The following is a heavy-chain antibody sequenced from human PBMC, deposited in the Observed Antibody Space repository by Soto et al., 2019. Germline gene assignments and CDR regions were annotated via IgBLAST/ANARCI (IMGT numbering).Heavy chain of an antibody. CDR1: GDSISSTHW. Sequence: QVYLHQSGPGLVKPSGTLSLTCAVSGDSISSTHWWTWVRQTPGKGLEWIGEVYHSGSTSYNPSLNGRVTIPVDKSNNQFSLKLTSVTAADTAVYYCATLPPRIVVTVLPIPTWGQGTLVSVSS. D-gene: IGHD2-21*01. CDR3: ATLPPRIVVTVLPIPT. J-gene: IGHJ5*02. CDR2: VYHSGST. V-gene: IGHV4-4*02.